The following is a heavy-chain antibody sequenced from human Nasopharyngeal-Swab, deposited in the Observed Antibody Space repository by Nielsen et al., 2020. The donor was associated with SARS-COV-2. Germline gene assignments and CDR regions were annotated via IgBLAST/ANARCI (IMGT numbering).Heavy chain of an antibody. Sequence: GESLKISCVASAYNFRDYWMHWFRQAPGKGLVWVSRIKSDGISITCADSVKGRFTISRDDAKKTLYLQMNSLRAEDTAVYYCATDKFYNAYDWGQGTLVTVSS. CDR2: IKSDGISI. D-gene: IGHD3-10*01. CDR3: ATDKFYNAYD. V-gene: IGHV3-74*03. CDR1: AYNFRDYW. J-gene: IGHJ4*02.